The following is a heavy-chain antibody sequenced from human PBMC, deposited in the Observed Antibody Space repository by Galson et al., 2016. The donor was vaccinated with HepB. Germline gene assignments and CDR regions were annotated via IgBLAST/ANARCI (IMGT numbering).Heavy chain of an antibody. V-gene: IGHV4-34*01. CDR2: INHSGYT. D-gene: IGHD6-19*01. J-gene: IGHJ4*02. Sequence: SETLSLTCVVDGGSFSACQWAWIRQSPGRGLEWIGEINHSGYTNYNPSLGSRVTISIDTSRNQFSLRMTSVTAADTAFYYCARLSNGWIRFDSWGQGSLVTVSS. CDR3: ARLSNGWIRFDS. CDR1: GGSFSACQ.